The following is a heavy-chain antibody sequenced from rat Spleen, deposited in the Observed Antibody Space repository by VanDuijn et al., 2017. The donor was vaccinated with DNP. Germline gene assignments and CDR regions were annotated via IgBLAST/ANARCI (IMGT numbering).Heavy chain of an antibody. CDR2: ISIKTHTYAS. D-gene: IGHD1-10*01. CDR3: TRITPFDY. Sequence: EVRLVESGGGLVQPGRSLKLSCAASGFTLSDYYMAWVRQAPGKGLDWIASISIKTHTYASLYADSVRERFTISRDDSQSMVYLQMDDLKTEDTALYYCTRITPFDYWGQGVMVTVSS. CDR1: GFTLSDYY. V-gene: IGHV10-4*01. J-gene: IGHJ2*01.